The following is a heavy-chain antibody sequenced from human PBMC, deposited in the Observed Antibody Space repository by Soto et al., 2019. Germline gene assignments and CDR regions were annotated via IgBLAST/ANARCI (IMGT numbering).Heavy chain of an antibody. J-gene: IGHJ4*02. D-gene: IGHD4-17*01. CDR3: SRDQPLFGDYADY. CDR1: GFTFGDYA. CDR2: IRSKGYGGTT. V-gene: IGHV3-49*03. Sequence: GGSLRLSCSASGFTFGDYAMSLFRQAPGKGLEWVGFIRSKGYGGTTEYAASVKGRFTISRDDSKSISYLQMNSLKTEDTAVYYCSRDQPLFGDYADYWGQGTLVTVSS.